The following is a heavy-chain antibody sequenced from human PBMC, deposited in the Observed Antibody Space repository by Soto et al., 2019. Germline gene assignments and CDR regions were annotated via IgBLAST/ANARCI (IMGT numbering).Heavy chain of an antibody. CDR1: GGSISSSSYY. J-gene: IGHJ6*02. Sequence: SETLSLTCTVSGGSISSSSYYWGWIRQPPGKGLEWVGSIYYSGSTYYNPSLKSRVTISVDTSKNQFSLKLSSVTAADTAVYYCARPLVPAAIIWGGGGGMDVWGQGTTVPVSS. CDR2: IYYSGST. D-gene: IGHD2-2*01. V-gene: IGHV4-39*01. CDR3: ARPLVPAAIIWGGGGGMDV.